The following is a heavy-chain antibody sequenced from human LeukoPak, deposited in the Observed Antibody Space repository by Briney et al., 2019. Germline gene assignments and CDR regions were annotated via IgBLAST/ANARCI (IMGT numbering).Heavy chain of an antibody. D-gene: IGHD5-18*01. J-gene: IGHJ4*02. CDR1: GFMFDTYI. Sequence: GGSLRLSCAESGFMFDTYIMTWVRQAPGKGLEWISYINSINAVYYTDSVQGRINISRDNAKNSLYLQMNSLRVEDTAMYYCARVSARGYDYWGRGTLVTVSS. CDR2: INSINAV. V-gene: IGHV3-48*01. CDR3: ARVSARGYDY.